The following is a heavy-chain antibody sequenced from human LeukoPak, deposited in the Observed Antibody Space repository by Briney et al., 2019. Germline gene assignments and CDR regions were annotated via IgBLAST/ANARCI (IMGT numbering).Heavy chain of an antibody. CDR3: ARVSYYDSSGNRGAFDY. CDR1: GGSFSGYY. Sequence: SETLSLTCVVYGGSFSGYYWSWIRQPPGKGLEWIGEINHSGSTNYNPSLKSRVTISVDKSKNQFSLKLSSVTAADTAVYYCARVSYYDSSGNRGAFDYWGQGTLVTVSS. D-gene: IGHD3-22*01. V-gene: IGHV4-34*01. J-gene: IGHJ4*02. CDR2: INHSGST.